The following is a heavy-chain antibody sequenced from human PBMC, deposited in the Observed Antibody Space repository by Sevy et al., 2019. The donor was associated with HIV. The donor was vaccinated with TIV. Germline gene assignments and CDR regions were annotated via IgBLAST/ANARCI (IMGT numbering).Heavy chain of an antibody. J-gene: IGHJ3*02. CDR1: GFSFSNYD. V-gene: IGHV3-23*01. CDR2: ITGSGANT. D-gene: IGHD2-21*01. CDR3: VKEMSQVIKTDSFDI. Sequence: GGSLRLSCAASGFSFSNYDMSWVRQAPGKGLEWVAAITGSGANTYHADSVAGRFTISRDNSKNTLYLQLNSLRADDTAVYYCVKEMSQVIKTDSFDIWGQGTMVTVSS.